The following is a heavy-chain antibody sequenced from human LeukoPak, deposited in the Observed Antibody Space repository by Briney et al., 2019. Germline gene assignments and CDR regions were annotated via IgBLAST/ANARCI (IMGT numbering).Heavy chain of an antibody. V-gene: IGHV1-46*03. J-gene: IGHJ4*02. CDR3: ARGRFGVDYYRFDY. D-gene: IGHD3-22*01. CDR2: FNPSGGGT. CDR1: GDTFTSDY. Sequence: ASVKVSCKPSGDTFTSDYMHWVRQAPGQGLEWMGMFNPSGGGTTYAQKFQGRVTMTRDTSTSTVYMELSSLRSEDAVVYHCARGRFGVDYYRFDYWGQGTLVTVSS.